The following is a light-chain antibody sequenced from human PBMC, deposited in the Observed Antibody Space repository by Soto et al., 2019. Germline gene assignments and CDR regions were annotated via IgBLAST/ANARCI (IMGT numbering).Light chain of an antibody. CDR2: GAS. Sequence: EIVMTQSPATLSVSPGERATLSCRASQSVSSNLAWYQQQPGQAPRLLIYGASTTATGIPARFSGSGSGTEFTLTIDSLQSEDFAVYYCLHYKDWPRWTFGQGTKVDNK. CDR3: LHYKDWPRWT. V-gene: IGKV3-15*01. J-gene: IGKJ1*01. CDR1: QSVSSN.